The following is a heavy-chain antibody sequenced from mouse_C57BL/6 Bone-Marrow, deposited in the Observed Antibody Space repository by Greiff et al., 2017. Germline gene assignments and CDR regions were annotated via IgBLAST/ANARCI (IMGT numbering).Heavy chain of an antibody. D-gene: IGHD1-1*01. CDR1: GYTFTDYY. CDR2: IYPGSGNT. CDR3: ARGDYGSSYWYFDV. J-gene: IGHJ1*03. Sequence: QVQLKESGAELVRPGASVKLSCTASGYTFTDYYINWVKQRPGQGLEWIARIYPGSGNTYYNEKFKGKATLTTEKSSSTAYMQLSSLTSEDSAVYFCARGDYGSSYWYFDVWGTGTTVTVSS. V-gene: IGHV1-76*01.